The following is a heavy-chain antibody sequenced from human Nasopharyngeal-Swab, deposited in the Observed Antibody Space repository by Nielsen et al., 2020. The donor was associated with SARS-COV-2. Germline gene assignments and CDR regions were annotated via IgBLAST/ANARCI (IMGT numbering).Heavy chain of an antibody. CDR1: GGSISSSSYY. CDR3: ARFELNSGGRAFDI. D-gene: IGHD3-16*01. V-gene: IGHV4-39*01. CDR2: IYYSGST. J-gene: IGHJ3*02. Sequence: SETLSLTCTVSGGSISSSSYYWGWIRQPPGKGLEWIGSIYYSGSTYYNPSLKSRVTISVDTSKNQFSLKLSSVTAADTAVYYCARFELNSGGRAFDIWGQGTMVTVSS.